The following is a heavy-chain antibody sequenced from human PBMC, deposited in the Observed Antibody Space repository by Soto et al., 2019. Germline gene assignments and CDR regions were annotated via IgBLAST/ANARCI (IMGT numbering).Heavy chain of an antibody. CDR3: ATLSSSARTPHY. J-gene: IGHJ4*02. V-gene: IGHV3-23*04. Sequence: EVQLVQSGGGLVQPGGSLRLSCAASGFTFSNYGMSCVRQTPGMGLEWVSGISGSVGITYYADSVKGRFTISRDNSKNTLYLQMNSLRAEDTAVYYCATLSSSARTPHYGGQGTLVTVSS. CDR2: ISGSVGIT. CDR1: GFTFSNYG. D-gene: IGHD6-13*01.